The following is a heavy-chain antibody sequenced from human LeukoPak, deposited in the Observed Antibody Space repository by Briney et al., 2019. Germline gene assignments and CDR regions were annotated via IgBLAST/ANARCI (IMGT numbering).Heavy chain of an antibody. CDR1: GGTFVSFT. V-gene: IGHV1-69*04. D-gene: IGHD2-8*02. Sequence: SVKVSCKSSGGTFVSFTISWVRQAPGQGLEWMGRIIPMLGMSNYTQKFQDRVTITADKSTSTAYMELSGLRSEDTAVYYCARDLGYCAGASCSRWGYGFGIWGQGTKVIVSS. CDR3: ARDLGYCAGASCSRWGYGFGI. J-gene: IGHJ3*02. CDR2: IIPMLGMS.